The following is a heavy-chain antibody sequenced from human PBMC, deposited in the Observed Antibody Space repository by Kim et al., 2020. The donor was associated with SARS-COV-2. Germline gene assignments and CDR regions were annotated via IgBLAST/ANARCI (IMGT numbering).Heavy chain of an antibody. Sequence: KYSQKFQGRVTITRDTSASTAYMELSSLRSEDTAVYYCARVGGYDSTFDYWGQGTLVTVSS. J-gene: IGHJ4*02. CDR3: ARVGGYDSTFDY. D-gene: IGHD5-12*01. V-gene: IGHV1-3*01.